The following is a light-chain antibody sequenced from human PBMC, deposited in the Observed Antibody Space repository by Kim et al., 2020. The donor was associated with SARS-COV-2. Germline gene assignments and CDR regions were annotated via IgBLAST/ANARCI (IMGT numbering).Light chain of an antibody. J-gene: IGLJ3*02. Sequence: NFMLTQPHSVSESPGNTVTISCTRSSGSITSNYVQWYQQRPCSSPTTVIYENNQRPSGVPERFSGSIDSSSNSASLSISGLKTEDGAEYYCQSYGSGNQVFGGGTKLTVL. CDR1: SGSITSNY. CDR3: QSYGSGNQV. CDR2: ENN. V-gene: IGLV6-57*01.